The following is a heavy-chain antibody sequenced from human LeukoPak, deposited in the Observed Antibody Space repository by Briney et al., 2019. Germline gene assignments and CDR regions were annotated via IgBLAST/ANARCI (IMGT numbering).Heavy chain of an antibody. CDR1: GGSISSYY. D-gene: IGHD3-10*01. CDR3: ARGRVMVRGVMRYYFDY. J-gene: IGHJ4*02. Sequence: PSETLSLTCTVSGGSISSYYWSWIRQPAGKGLEWIGRIYTSGSTNYNPSLKSRVTISVDTSKNQFSLKLSSVTAADTAVYYCARGRVMVRGVMRYYFDYWGQGTLVTVSS. V-gene: IGHV4-4*07. CDR2: IYTSGST.